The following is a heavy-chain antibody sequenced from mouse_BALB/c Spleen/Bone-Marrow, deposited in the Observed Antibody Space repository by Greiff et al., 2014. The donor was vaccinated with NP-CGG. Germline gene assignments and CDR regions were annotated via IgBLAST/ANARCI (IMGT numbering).Heavy chain of an antibody. J-gene: IGHJ2*01. CDR3: ARSSYRYDRQAYFFDY. CDR1: GFTFSSFG. D-gene: IGHD2-12*01. Sequence: EVQLVESGGGLVQPGGSRKLSCAASGFTFSSFGMHWVRQAPEKGLEWVAYISSGSSTIYYADTVKGRFTISRDNPKNTLFLQMTSLRSEDTAMYYCARSSYRYDRQAYFFDYWGQGTTLTVSS. V-gene: IGHV5-17*02. CDR2: ISSGSSTI.